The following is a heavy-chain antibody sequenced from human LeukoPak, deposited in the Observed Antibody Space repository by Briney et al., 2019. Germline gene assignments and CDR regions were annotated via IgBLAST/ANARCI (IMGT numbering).Heavy chain of an antibody. Sequence: PGGSLRLSCAASGFTFSSYAMHWVRQAPGKGLEWVAVISYDGSNKYYADSVKGRFTISRDNSKNTLYLQMNSLRAEDTAVYYCARSPQGNWGQGTLVTVSS. J-gene: IGHJ4*02. V-gene: IGHV3-30*01. CDR2: ISYDGSNK. D-gene: IGHD3-10*01. CDR3: ARSPQGN. CDR1: GFTFSSYA.